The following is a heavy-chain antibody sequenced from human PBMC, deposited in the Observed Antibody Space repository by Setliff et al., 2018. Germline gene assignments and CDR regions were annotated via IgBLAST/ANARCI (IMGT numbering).Heavy chain of an antibody. J-gene: IGHJ3*02. V-gene: IGHV5-51*01. CDR1: GYTFTNYW. CDR2: IYPGDSDT. Sequence: GESLKISWKGSGYTFTNYWSGLVRQMPGKGLERMGIIYPGDSDTRYSPSFQGQVTISVDKSINTAFLQWNNLVASDSAMYYCATTGLASRWYVVDGFDIWGQGTLVTVSS. D-gene: IGHD6-13*01. CDR3: ATTGLASRWYVVDGFDI.